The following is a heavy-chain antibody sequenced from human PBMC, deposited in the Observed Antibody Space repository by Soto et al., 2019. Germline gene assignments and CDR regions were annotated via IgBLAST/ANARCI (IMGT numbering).Heavy chain of an antibody. J-gene: IGHJ2*01. CDR3: AYRRLQGAPYFDL. V-gene: IGHV2-5*02. CDR2: IFWDDDK. Sequence: QITLKESGPTLVKPTQTLTLTCTVSGFSLSTTGVGVGWIRQAPGKALDYLAIIFWDDDKYYSPPLKSRITITQDTSENQVVLTLTDVALVDTGKYYCAYRRLQGAPYFDLWGRGTLVTVSS. CDR1: GFSLSTTGVG. D-gene: IGHD3-16*01.